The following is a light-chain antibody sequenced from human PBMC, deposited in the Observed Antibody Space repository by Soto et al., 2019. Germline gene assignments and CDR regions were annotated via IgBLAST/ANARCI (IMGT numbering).Light chain of an antibody. J-gene: IGLJ1*01. CDR1: SSDVGAYNY. CDR3: SSFTRSNSDV. CDR2: DVS. V-gene: IGLV2-14*03. Sequence: QSALTQPASVSGSPGQSITISCTGTSSDVGAYNYVSWYQQHPGKVPKLMIYDVSDRPSGVSNPFSGSKSGNTASLTISGLQAEDEADYYCSSFTRSNSDVFGTGTKLTVL.